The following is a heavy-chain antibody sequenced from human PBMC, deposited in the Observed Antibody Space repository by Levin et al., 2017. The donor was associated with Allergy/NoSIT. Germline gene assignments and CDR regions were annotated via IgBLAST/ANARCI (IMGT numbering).Heavy chain of an antibody. D-gene: IGHD4-23*01. Sequence: ASETLSLTCTVSGGSMNSYFWSWIRKTPAKGLEYIGDVHSSGITSYNPSLESRVTLSVDKSKNTFSLNLASVTAADAAVYYCARVGYGRNSANSFYYLDVWGTGTTVTVTS. J-gene: IGHJ6*03. V-gene: IGHV4-59*01. CDR3: ARVGYGRNSANSFYYLDV. CDR2: VHSSGIT. CDR1: GGSMNSYF.